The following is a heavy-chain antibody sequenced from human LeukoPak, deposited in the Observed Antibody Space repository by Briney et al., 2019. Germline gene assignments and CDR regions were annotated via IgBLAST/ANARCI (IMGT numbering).Heavy chain of an antibody. CDR3: ARGGKYYDFWSGYYRDPSFDY. D-gene: IGHD3-3*01. CDR1: GFTFSSYA. CDR2: ISGSGGST. Sequence: GGSLRLSCAASGFTFSSYAMSWVRQAPGKGLEWVSAISGSGGSTYYADSVKGRFTISRDNSKNTLYLQMNSLRAEDTAVYYCARGGKYYDFWSGYYRDPSFDYWGQGTLVTVSS. V-gene: IGHV3-23*01. J-gene: IGHJ4*02.